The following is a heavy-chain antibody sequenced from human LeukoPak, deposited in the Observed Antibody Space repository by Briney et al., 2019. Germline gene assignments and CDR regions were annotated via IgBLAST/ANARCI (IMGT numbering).Heavy chain of an antibody. J-gene: IGHJ4*02. Sequence: PAGSLRLSCAAPRISFRNYAMSWDRPAPGRGPEWVSSLRGNDETFYAESVKGRFTLSRDDSRNSVYLQLNNLRVEDTAIYYCARASWVSDPDAVRWGQGTQVTVSS. CDR2: LRGNDET. D-gene: IGHD3-10*01. V-gene: IGHV3-23*01. CDR3: ARASWVSDPDAVR. CDR1: RISFRNYA.